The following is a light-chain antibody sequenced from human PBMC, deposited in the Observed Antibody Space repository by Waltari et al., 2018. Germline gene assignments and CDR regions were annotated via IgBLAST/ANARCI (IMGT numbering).Light chain of an antibody. CDR3: NSYATNSARV. CDR2: EVS. Sequence: QSALTQPASVSGSPGQSITISCTGTSSDVGAFNYVSWYQQHPGKAPKLIIYEVSNRPSGVCHRFSGSKSGNTASLTISGLQAEDEADYYCNSYATNSARVFGGGTKLTVL. J-gene: IGLJ3*02. V-gene: IGLV2-14*01. CDR1: SSDVGAFNY.